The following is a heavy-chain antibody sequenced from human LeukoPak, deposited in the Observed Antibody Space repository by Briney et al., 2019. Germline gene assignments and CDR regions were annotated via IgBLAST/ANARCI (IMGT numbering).Heavy chain of an antibody. CDR2: ISTTSGTI. Sequence: GGSLRLSCTASGFTFSTYGMNWVRQAPGKGLEWLSYISTTSGTIYYADSVKGRFTISRDNAKNSLYLQMNSLRAEDTAVYYCAGGYCSDGTCYRFDPWGQGALVTVSS. CDR3: AGGYCSDGTCYRFDP. CDR1: GFTFSTYG. J-gene: IGHJ5*02. D-gene: IGHD2-15*01. V-gene: IGHV3-48*01.